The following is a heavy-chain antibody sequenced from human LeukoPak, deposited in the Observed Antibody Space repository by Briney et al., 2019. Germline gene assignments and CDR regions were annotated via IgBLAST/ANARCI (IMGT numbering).Heavy chain of an antibody. Sequence: SETLSLTCAVSGASIRSTHWWTWLRLPPGKGLEWIGETYHNGNTKYNPSLSSRLIISVDYSKNQFSMKMTSVTAADTAVDYCASPSGRYHADALDIWGQGRLVIVSS. J-gene: IGHJ3*02. CDR2: TYHNGNT. CDR1: GASIRSTHW. CDR3: ASPSGRYHADALDI. D-gene: IGHD1-26*01. V-gene: IGHV4-4*02.